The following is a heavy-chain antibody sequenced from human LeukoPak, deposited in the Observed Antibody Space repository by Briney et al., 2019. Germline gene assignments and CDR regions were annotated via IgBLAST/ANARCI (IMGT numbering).Heavy chain of an antibody. V-gene: IGHV3-23*01. CDR1: GFTFSSYV. Sequence: GGSLRLSCATSGFTFSSYVMNWVRQAPGKGLEWVSAITGSGDSTFYADSVKGRFTISRDNSKNTLYLQMNSLRADDTAVYYCAKERYWSGDNYFHFCDYWGQGTLVTVSS. D-gene: IGHD2-15*01. CDR3: AKERYWSGDNYFHFCDY. J-gene: IGHJ4*02. CDR2: ITGSGDST.